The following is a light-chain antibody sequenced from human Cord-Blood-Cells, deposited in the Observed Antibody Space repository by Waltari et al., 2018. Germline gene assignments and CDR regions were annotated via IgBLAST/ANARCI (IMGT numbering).Light chain of an antibody. CDR3: QQRSNWPPGYS. CDR2: DAS. CDR1: QSVSSY. Sequence: TLSLSPGERATLSCRASQSVSSYLAWYQQKPGQAPRLLIYDASNRATGIPARFSGSGSGTDFTLTISSLEPEDFAVYYCQQRSNWPPGYSFGQGTKLEIK. J-gene: IGKJ2*03. V-gene: IGKV3-11*01.